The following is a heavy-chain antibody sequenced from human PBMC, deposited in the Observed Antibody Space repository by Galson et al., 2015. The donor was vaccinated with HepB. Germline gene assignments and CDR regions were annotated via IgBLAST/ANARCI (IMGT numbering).Heavy chain of an antibody. Sequence: SVKVSCKASGGTFSSYAISWVRQAPGQGLEWMGGIIPIFGTANYAQKFQGRVTITADKSTSTAYMELSSLRSEDTAVYYCASGGSGYYNPLYYYYYMDVWGKGTTVTVSS. CDR1: GGTFSSYA. V-gene: IGHV1-69*06. J-gene: IGHJ6*03. D-gene: IGHD3-9*01. CDR2: IIPIFGTA. CDR3: ASGGSGYYNPLYYYYYMDV.